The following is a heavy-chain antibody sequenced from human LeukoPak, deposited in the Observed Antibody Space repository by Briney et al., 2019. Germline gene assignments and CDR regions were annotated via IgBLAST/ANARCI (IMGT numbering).Heavy chain of an antibody. CDR3: AREMIHITWGDY. D-gene: IGHD1-14*01. CDR1: GYTFNDYF. CDR2: INPKSGFT. J-gene: IGHJ4*02. Sequence: GASAKVSCKASGYTFNDYFMHWARQAPGQGLEWMGWINPKSGFTSYAQKFQGRVTMTSDTSVSTAYMELSSLTSDGTAVYYCAREMIHITWGDYWGQGTLVTVSS. V-gene: IGHV1-2*02.